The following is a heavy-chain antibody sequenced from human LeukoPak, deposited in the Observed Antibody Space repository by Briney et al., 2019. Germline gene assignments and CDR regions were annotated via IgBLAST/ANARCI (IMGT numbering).Heavy chain of an antibody. CDR1: GFTFSSYE. Sequence: GGSLRLSCAASGFTFSSYEMNWVRQAPGKGLEWVSYISSSGSTIYYADSVKGRFTISRDNAKNSLYLQMNSLRAEDTAVYYYARDNGYCSSTSCSGYYYGMDVWGKGTTVTVSS. CDR2: ISSSGSTI. D-gene: IGHD2-2*03. CDR3: ARDNGYCSSTSCSGYYYGMDV. J-gene: IGHJ6*04. V-gene: IGHV3-48*03.